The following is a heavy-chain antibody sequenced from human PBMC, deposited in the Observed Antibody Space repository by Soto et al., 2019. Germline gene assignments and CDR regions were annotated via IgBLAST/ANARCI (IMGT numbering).Heavy chain of an antibody. CDR2: MNPNSGNT. V-gene: IGHV1-8*01. J-gene: IGHJ4*02. CDR3: ARSTNDYGDRH. D-gene: IGHD4-17*01. CDR1: GYTFTSYD. Sequence: QVQLVQSGAEVKKPGASVKVSCKASGYTFTSYDINWVRQATGQGLEWMGWMNPNSGNTGYPQKFQGRVTVTRNTSTSTAYMELSMLRSEDTAVYYCARSTNDYGDRHWGQGTLVTVPS.